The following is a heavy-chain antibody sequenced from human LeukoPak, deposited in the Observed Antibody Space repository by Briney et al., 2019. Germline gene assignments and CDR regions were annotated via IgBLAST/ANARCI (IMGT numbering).Heavy chain of an antibody. J-gene: IGHJ4*02. D-gene: IGHD4-17*01. CDR2: INPSGGST. CDR3: AREYSHGDHDY. CDR1: GYTFTSYY. V-gene: IGHV1-46*01. Sequence: ASVKVSCKASGYTFTSYYMHWVRQAPGQGLEWMGIINPSGGSTSHAQKFQGRVTMTRDTSTSTVYMELSSLRSEDTAVYYCAREYSHGDHDYWGQGTLVTVSS.